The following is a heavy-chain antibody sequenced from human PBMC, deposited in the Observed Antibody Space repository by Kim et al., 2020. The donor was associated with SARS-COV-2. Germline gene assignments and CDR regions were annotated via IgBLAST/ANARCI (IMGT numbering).Heavy chain of an antibody. V-gene: IGHV1-58*01. D-gene: IGHD1-26*01. J-gene: IGHJ4*02. Sequence: SVKVSCKASGFTFTSSAVQWVRQARGQRLEWIGWIVVGSGNTNYAQKFQERVTITRDMSTSTAYMELSSLRSEDTAVYYCAASLYSGSYYGYFDYWGQGTLVTVSS. CDR2: IVVGSGNT. CDR3: AASLYSGSYYGYFDY. CDR1: GFTFTSSA.